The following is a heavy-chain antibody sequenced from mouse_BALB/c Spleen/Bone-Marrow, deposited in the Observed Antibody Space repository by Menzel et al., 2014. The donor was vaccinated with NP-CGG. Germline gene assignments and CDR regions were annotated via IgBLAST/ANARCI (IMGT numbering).Heavy chain of an antibody. D-gene: IGHD2-3*01. J-gene: IGHJ2*01. CDR2: IRNKANGYTT. CDR1: GFTFTDYY. Sequence: EVKLMESGGGLVQPGGSLRLSCATSGFTFTDYYMSWVRQPPGKALEWLTFIRNKANGYTTEYSASVKGRFTISRDNSQSILYLQMNTLRAEDSATYYCARDMGLLRFDYWGQGTTLTVFS. V-gene: IGHV7-3*02. CDR3: ARDMGLLRFDY.